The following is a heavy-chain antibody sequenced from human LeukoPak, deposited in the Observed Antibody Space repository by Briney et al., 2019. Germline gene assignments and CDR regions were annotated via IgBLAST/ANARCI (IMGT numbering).Heavy chain of an antibody. J-gene: IGHJ4*02. CDR2: IYYSGCT. D-gene: IGHD6-19*01. CDR3: ARHPASIAVIDY. CDR1: GGSISSYY. Sequence: SETLSLTCTVSGGSISSYYWSWIRQPPGKGLEWIGYIYYSGCTNYNPSLKSRVTISVDTSKNQFSLKLSSVTAADTAVYYCARHPASIAVIDYWGQGTLVTVSS. V-gene: IGHV4-59*01.